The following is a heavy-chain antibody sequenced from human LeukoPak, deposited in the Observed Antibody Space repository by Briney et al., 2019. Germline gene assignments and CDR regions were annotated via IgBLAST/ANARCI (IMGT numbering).Heavy chain of an antibody. CDR1: GGTFSSYA. CDR2: IIPIFGTA. D-gene: IGHD1-1*01. CDR3: ARVGRGPDDREDY. Sequence: ASVKVSCKASGGTFSSYAISWVRQAPGQGLEWMGGIIPIFGTANYAQKFQGRVTITADESTSTAYMELSSLRPEDTAVYYCARVGRGPDDREDYWGQGTLVTVSS. V-gene: IGHV1-69*13. J-gene: IGHJ4*02.